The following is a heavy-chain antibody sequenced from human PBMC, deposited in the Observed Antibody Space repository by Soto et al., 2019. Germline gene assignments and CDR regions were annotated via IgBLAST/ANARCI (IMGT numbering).Heavy chain of an antibody. CDR3: AAPSPHSYGFGVSPEYYYYYGMDV. CDR2: IYYSGST. V-gene: IGHV4-39*01. CDR1: GGSISSSSYY. J-gene: IGHJ6*02. Sequence: SETLSLTCTVSGGSISSSSYYWGWIRQPPGKGLEWIGSIYYSGSTYYNPSLKSRVTISVDTSKNQFSLKLSSVTAADTAVYYCAAPSPHSYGFGVSPEYYYYYGMDVWGQGTTVTVSS. D-gene: IGHD5-18*01.